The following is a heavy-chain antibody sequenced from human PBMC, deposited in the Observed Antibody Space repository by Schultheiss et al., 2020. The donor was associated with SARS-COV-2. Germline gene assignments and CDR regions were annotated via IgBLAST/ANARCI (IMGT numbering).Heavy chain of an antibody. J-gene: IGHJ4*02. CDR1: GFTFSSYA. Sequence: GESLKISCAASGFTFSSYAMSWVRQAPGKGLEWVSAISGSGGSTYYADSVKGRFTISRDNSKNTLYLQMNSLRAEDTAVYYCARDYYGRQIDYWGQGTLVTVSS. CDR2: ISGSGGST. V-gene: IGHV3-23*01. D-gene: IGHD4-17*01. CDR3: ARDYYGRQIDY.